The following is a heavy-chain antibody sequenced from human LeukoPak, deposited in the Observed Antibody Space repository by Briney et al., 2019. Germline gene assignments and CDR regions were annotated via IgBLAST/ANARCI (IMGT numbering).Heavy chain of an antibody. D-gene: IGHD3-9*01. V-gene: IGHV3-7*03. CDR3: AREHGLRYFDWFFDY. J-gene: IGHJ4*02. Sequence: GGSLRLSCAAPGFTFSSYWMSWVRQAPGKGLEWVANIKQDGSEKYYVDSVKGRFTISRDNAKNSLYLQMNSLRAEDTAVYYCAREHGLRYFDWFFDYWGQGTLVTVSS. CDR1: GFTFSSYW. CDR2: IKQDGSEK.